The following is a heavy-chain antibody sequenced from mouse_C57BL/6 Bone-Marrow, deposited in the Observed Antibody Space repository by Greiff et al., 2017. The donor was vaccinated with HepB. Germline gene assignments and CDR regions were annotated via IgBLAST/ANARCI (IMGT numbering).Heavy chain of an antibody. CDR1: GYTFTDYY. V-gene: IGHV1-76*01. D-gene: IGHD2-3*01. Sequence: QVQLQQSGAELVRPGASVKLSCKASGYTFTDYYINWVKQRPGQGLEWIARIYPGSGNTYYNEKFKGKATLTAEKSSSTAYMQLSSLTSEDSAVYFCARGYDGPFDYWGQGTTLTVSS. CDR3: ARGYDGPFDY. CDR2: IYPGSGNT. J-gene: IGHJ2*01.